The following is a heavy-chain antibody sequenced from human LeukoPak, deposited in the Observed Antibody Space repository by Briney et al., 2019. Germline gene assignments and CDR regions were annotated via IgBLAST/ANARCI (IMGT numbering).Heavy chain of an antibody. V-gene: IGHV3-21*01. CDR2: ISSSSSYI. J-gene: IGHJ4*02. Sequence: GGSLRLSCAVSGFTFSSYEMNWVRQALGKGLEWVSSISSSSSYIYYADSVKGRFTISRDNAKNSLYLQMNSLRAEDTAVYYCATLVEGHYADYWGQGTLVTVSS. D-gene: IGHD2-8*02. CDR3: ATLVEGHYADY. CDR1: GFTFSSYE.